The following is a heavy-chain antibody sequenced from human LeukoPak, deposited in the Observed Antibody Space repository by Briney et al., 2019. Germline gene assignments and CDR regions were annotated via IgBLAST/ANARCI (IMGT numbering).Heavy chain of an antibody. CDR2: IYYSGST. D-gene: IGHD3-10*01. J-gene: IGHJ4*02. CDR3: AGTSYGSGSFDY. Sequence: SETLSLTCTVPGGSISSGGYYWSWIRQHPGKGLEWIGYIYYSGSTYYNPSLKSRVIISVDTSKNQFSLKLSSVTAADTAVYYCAGTSYGSGSFDYWGQGTLVTVSS. V-gene: IGHV4-31*03. CDR1: GGSISSGGYY.